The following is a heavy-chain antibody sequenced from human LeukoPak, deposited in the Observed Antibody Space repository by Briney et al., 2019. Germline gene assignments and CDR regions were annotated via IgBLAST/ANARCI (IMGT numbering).Heavy chain of an antibody. J-gene: IGHJ4*02. D-gene: IGHD3-9*01. CDR2: IHYTGNT. V-gene: IGHV4-61*01. CDR3: ARDGAGMTGTGLDY. Sequence: PSETLSLTCTVSNGSINFVSYYWSWIRQPPGKGLEWLGYIHYTGNTNYNPSLKSRVTISMDTAKNQFSLKVSSVTAADTAVYYCARDGAGMTGTGLDYWGQGILATVSS. CDR1: NGSINFVSYY.